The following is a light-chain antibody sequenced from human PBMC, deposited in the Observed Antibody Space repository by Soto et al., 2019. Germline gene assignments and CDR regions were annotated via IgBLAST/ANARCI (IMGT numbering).Light chain of an antibody. CDR3: FSFTSTTTHV. CDR1: SSDIGAYDY. V-gene: IGLV2-14*01. CDR2: EVN. J-gene: IGLJ1*01. Sequence: QSVLTKPASLSGSTGQSITISCTGTSSDIGAYDYVSWFQQHPGKAPKLMISEVNNRPSGDSNRFSGSKSGNTAYLTISGLLFVDEAESFSFSFTSTTTHVFGSWTNAAVL.